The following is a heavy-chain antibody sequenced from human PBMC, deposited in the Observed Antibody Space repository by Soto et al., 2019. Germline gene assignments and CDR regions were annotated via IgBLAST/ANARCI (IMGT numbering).Heavy chain of an antibody. CDR3: AKDGRGSGSHYNSFGY. D-gene: IGHD3-10*01. Sequence: EVQLVESGGGLIQPGGSLKLSSAASGFTVGNNYMSWVRQAPGKGLEWVSLIYSTGTTKYADSVKGRFTVSRDNAKNTLYLQMNSLRAEDTAVYYCAKDGRGSGSHYNSFGYCGQGTLVTVSS. J-gene: IGHJ4*02. V-gene: IGHV3-53*01. CDR2: IYSTGTT. CDR1: GFTVGNNY.